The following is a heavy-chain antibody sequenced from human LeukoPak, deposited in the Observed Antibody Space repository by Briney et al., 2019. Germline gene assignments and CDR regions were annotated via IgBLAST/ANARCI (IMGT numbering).Heavy chain of an antibody. CDR2: IVGDGSKT. D-gene: IGHD3-9*01. Sequence: GGSLRLSCATSVFSFNNCAMTSVRQAPGRGLEWVSTIVGDGSKTYYAQSLKDQFPIYSDKSRTPLFLHMNRLRAEDTAVYYCAKHRYNFYYLDVWGEGNTVTVSS. V-gene: IGHV3-23*01. J-gene: IGHJ6*03. CDR3: AKHRYNFYYLDV. CDR1: VFSFNNCA.